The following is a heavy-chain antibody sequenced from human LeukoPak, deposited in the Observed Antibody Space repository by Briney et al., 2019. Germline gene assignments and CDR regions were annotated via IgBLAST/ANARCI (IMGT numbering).Heavy chain of an antibody. J-gene: IGHJ4*02. CDR1: EFIFSSYG. V-gene: IGHV3-33*01. CDR3: ARARNNYDSSGYSALDY. CDR2: LWYDGTNK. Sequence: GGSLRLSCAASEFIFSSYGMHWVRQAPGKGLEWVASLWYDGTNKYHADSVTGRFTISRDNSQSTLYLQMNSLRAEDTAVYYCARARNNYDSSGYSALDYWGQGTLVTVSS. D-gene: IGHD3-22*01.